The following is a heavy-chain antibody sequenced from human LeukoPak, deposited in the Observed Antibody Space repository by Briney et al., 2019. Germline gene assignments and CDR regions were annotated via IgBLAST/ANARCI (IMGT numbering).Heavy chain of an antibody. Sequence: GGSLRLSCAASGFTFSSYRMSWVRQAPGKGLEWVANIKQDGSEKYYVDSVKGRFTISRDNAKNSLYLQMNSLRAEDTAVYYCARVFRGRFDPWGQGTLVTVSS. J-gene: IGHJ5*02. CDR2: IKQDGSEK. CDR1: GFTFSSYR. V-gene: IGHV3-7*04. CDR3: ARVFRGRFDP.